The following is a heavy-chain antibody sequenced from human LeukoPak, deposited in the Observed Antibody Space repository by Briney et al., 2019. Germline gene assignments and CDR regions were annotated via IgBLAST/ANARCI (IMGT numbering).Heavy chain of an antibody. Sequence: GGSPRLSCAASGFTFHTYDMHWVRQVTGKGLEWVSAIETADETHYADSVKGRFTISRENAKNSLYLQMNNLRAADTAVYYCARDLTGENAFDIWGQGTTVTVSS. CDR2: IETADET. J-gene: IGHJ3*02. CDR1: GFTFHTYD. CDR3: ARDLTGENAFDI. V-gene: IGHV3-13*04. D-gene: IGHD7-27*01.